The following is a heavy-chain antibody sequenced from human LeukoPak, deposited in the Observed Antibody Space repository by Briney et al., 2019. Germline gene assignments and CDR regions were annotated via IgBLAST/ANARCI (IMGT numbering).Heavy chain of an antibody. D-gene: IGHD4-17*01. Sequence: SETLSLTCAVYGGSFSGYYWSWIRQPPGKGLEWIGEISHSGSTNYNPSLKSRVTISIDTSKNQFSLKLSSVTAADTAAYYCAYGIKDYYYGMDVWGQGTTVTVSS. CDR2: ISHSGST. V-gene: IGHV4-34*01. CDR3: AYGIKDYYYGMDV. J-gene: IGHJ6*02. CDR1: GGSFSGYY.